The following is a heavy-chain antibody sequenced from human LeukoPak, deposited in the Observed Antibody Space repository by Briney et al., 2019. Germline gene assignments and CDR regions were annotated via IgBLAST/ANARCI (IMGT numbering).Heavy chain of an antibody. CDR2: IYTSGST. CDR1: GGSISSYY. CDR3: AREGYCSTTSCYGEADY. V-gene: IGHV4-4*07. J-gene: IGHJ4*02. Sequence: SETLSLTCTVSGGSISSYYWSWIGQPAGKGLEWIGRIYTSGSTNYNPSLKSRVTMSVDTSKNEFSLKLSSVTAADTAVYYCAREGYCSTTSCYGEADYWGQGTLVTVSS. D-gene: IGHD2-2*01.